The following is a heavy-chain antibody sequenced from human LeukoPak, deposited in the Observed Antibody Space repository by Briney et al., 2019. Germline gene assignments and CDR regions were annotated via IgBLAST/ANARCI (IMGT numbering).Heavy chain of an antibody. CDR2: IYYSGST. CDR1: GGSVSSGSYY. J-gene: IGHJ4*02. Sequence: SETLSLTCTVSGGSVSSGSYYWSRIRQPPGKGLEWIGYIYYSGSTNYNPSLKSRVTISVDTSKNQFSLKLSSVTAADTAVYYCARSRLYYDSSGYYDYWGQGTLVTVSS. D-gene: IGHD3-22*01. V-gene: IGHV4-61*01. CDR3: ARSRLYYDSSGYYDY.